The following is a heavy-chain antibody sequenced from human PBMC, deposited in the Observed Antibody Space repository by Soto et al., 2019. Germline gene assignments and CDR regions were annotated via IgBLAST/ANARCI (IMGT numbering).Heavy chain of an antibody. V-gene: IGHV4-59*02. CDR2: SYHSGST. CDR1: GASVSSDY. D-gene: IGHD6-19*01. J-gene: IGHJ4*02. CDR3: ARERSSGWCDY. Sequence: SETLSLTCTVSGASVSSDYWSWIRQPPGEELEWIGYSYHSGSTKYNPSLKSRVTISVDTSKNQFSLKMTSVTAADTAVYYCARERSSGWCDYWGQGILVTVSS.